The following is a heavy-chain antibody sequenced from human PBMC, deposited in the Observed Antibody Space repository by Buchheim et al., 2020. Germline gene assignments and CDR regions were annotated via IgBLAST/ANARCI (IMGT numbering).Heavy chain of an antibody. CDR1: GGSISSSSYY. V-gene: IGHV4-39*07. D-gene: IGHD3-3*01. Sequence: QLQLQESGPGLVKPSETLSLTCTVSGGSISSSSYYWGWIRQPPGKGLEWIGSIYYSGSTYYNPSLKSRVTISVDTSKNQFSLKLSSVTAADTAVYYCARDRYDFWSGYYNYYGMDVWGQGTT. CDR3: ARDRYDFWSGYYNYYGMDV. CDR2: IYYSGST. J-gene: IGHJ6*02.